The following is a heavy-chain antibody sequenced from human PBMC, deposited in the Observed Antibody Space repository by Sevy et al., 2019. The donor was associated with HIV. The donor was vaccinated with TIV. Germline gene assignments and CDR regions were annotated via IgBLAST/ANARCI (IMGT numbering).Heavy chain of an antibody. CDR2: ISTSSSSI. J-gene: IGHJ2*01. CDR1: GFSFSGYS. Sequence: GGSLRLSCAASGFSFSGYSMNWVRQAPGKGLEWVSYISTSSSSIHYADSMKGRFTVSRDNAKNSLYLQMNNLSDEDTAIYYCARYPGFWYFDLWGRGTLVTVSS. CDR3: ARYPGFWYFDL. V-gene: IGHV3-48*02. D-gene: IGHD7-27*01.